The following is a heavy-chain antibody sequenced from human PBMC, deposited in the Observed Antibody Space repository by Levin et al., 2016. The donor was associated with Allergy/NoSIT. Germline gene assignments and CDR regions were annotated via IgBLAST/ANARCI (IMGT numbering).Heavy chain of an antibody. Sequence: VRQMPGKGLEWVAVISYDGSNKYYADSVKGRFTISRDNSKNTLYLQMNSLRAEDTAVYYCAKESASGAAAISPFYYYYYYGMDVWGQGTTVTVSS. J-gene: IGHJ6*02. CDR2: ISYDGSNK. D-gene: IGHD2-2*01. CDR3: AKESASGAAAISPFYYYYYYGMDV. V-gene: IGHV3-30*18.